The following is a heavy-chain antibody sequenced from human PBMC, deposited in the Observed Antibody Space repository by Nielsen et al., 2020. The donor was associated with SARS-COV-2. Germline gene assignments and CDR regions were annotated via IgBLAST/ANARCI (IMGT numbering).Heavy chain of an antibody. V-gene: IGHV5-10-1*01. Sequence: GESLKISCKGSGYIFTDFWIAWVRQMPGEGLEWMGRIAPSGSYIDYSSSFEGHVTMSIDKSKRTAYLQWGGLRASDRARYYCVRHRPNGWTSDFWGQGTQVTVSS. D-gene: IGHD6-19*01. CDR3: VRHRPNGWTSDF. CDR2: IAPSGSYI. J-gene: IGHJ4*02. CDR1: GYIFTDFW.